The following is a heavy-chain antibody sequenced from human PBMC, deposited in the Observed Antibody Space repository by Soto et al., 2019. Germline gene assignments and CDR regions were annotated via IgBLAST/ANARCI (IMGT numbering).Heavy chain of an antibody. CDR3: ARDFTYYGSGSYFDDY. CDR1: GFTFSDYT. CDR2: ISSSSSYI. V-gene: IGHV3-21*06. Sequence: EAQLVESGGGVVQPGGSLRLSCAASGFTFSDYTMYWVRQAPGKGLEWVSCISSSSSYIYYGDSVKGRFTISRDDAKNSLYLQMNSLRAEDTAVYYCARDFTYYGSGSYFDDYWGQGTLVTVSS. J-gene: IGHJ4*02. D-gene: IGHD3-10*01.